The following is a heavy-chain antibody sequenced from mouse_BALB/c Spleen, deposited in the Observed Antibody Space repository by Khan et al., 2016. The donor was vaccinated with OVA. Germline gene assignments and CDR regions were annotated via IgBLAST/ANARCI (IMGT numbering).Heavy chain of an antibody. V-gene: IGHV1-9*01. J-gene: IGHJ2*01. Sequence: VQLQESGAELMKPGASVKISCKATGYTFSSYWIEWVKQRPGHGLEWIGEILPGSGSTNYNEKFKGRATFPADTSSNTAYMQLSSLTSEDSAVYYCARGAYYGNYFDYWGQGTTLTVSS. CDR2: ILPGSGST. CDR3: ARGAYYGNYFDY. CDR1: GYTFSSYW. D-gene: IGHD2-10*01.